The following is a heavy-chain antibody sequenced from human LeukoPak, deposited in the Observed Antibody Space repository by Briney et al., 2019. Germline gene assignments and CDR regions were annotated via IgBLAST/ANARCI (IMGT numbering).Heavy chain of an antibody. CDR3: ARGDVLGSGGLEDYYGMDV. Sequence: SETLSLTCTVSGGSISSYYWSWIRQPPGKGLEWIGYIYHSGSTYYNPSLKSRVTISVDRSKNQFSLKLSSVTAADTAVYYCARGDVLGSGGLEDYYGMDVWGQGTTVTVSS. CDR2: IYHSGST. J-gene: IGHJ6*02. D-gene: IGHD3-10*01. CDR1: GGSISSYY. V-gene: IGHV4-59*12.